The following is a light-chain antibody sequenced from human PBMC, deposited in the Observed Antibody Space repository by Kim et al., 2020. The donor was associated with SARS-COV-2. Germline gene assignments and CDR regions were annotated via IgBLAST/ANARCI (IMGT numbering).Light chain of an antibody. CDR2: QDS. CDR1: RLGDKY. Sequence: SYELTQPPSVSVSPGQTASITCSGDRLGDKYTCWYQQKPGQSLVLVIYQDSKRPSGIPERFSGSNSGKTATLTISVTQAMHEADYYCQAWDSSTAVFGGGTQLTVL. J-gene: IGLJ2*01. CDR3: QAWDSSTAV. V-gene: IGLV3-1*01.